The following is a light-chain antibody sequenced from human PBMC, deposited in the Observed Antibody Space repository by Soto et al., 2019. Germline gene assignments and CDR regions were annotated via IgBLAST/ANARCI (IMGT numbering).Light chain of an antibody. CDR2: DVS. V-gene: IGKV1-5*01. Sequence: DIQMTQSPSTLSASVGDRGTITCRASQSINNWLAWYQQKPGEAPNLLIYDVSSLESGVPSRFSGSGSGTEFTLTISSLQPDDFATYFCQQYHSYRTFGQGTKLEIK. CDR1: QSINNW. J-gene: IGKJ1*01. CDR3: QQYHSYRT.